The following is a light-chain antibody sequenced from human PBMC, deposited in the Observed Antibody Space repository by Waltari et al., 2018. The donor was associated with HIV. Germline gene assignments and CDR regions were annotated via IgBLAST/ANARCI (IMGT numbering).Light chain of an antibody. Sequence: EIVLTQSPGNMSVSPGERATLSFRTSHSVSSNLAWYYQKSGQAPRLLIHGASTRAPGIAARFTASGSGKEFTLTITTLQSTDSGIYYCQQYYNWPRTFGQGTKVEAK. J-gene: IGKJ1*01. CDR1: HSVSSN. CDR3: QQYYNWPRT. V-gene: IGKV3-15*01. CDR2: GAS.